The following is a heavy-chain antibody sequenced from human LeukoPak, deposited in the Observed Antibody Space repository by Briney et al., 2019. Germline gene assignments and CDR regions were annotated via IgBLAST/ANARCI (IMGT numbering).Heavy chain of an antibody. V-gene: IGHV3-23*01. CDR3: VRYKITFGGFDY. D-gene: IGHD3-16*01. J-gene: IGHJ4*02. Sequence: GGSLRLSCAASGFTFSSYAMSWVRQAPGKGLEWVSAISGSGGSTYYADPVKGRFTISRDNSKNTLYLQVNSLRAEDTAVYYCVRYKITFGGFDYWGQGTLVTVSS. CDR1: GFTFSSYA. CDR2: ISGSGGST.